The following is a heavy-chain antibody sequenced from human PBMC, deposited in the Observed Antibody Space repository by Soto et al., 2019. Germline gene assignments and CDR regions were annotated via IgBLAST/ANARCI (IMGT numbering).Heavy chain of an antibody. CDR2: ISGSGGST. Sequence: GGSLRLSCAASGFTFSSYAMSWVRQAPGKGLEWVSAISGSGGSTYYADSVKGRFTISRDNSKNTLYLQMNSLRAEDTAVYYCANFIGYCSGGSCPDYYYYYMDVWGKGTTVTVSS. J-gene: IGHJ6*03. CDR3: ANFIGYCSGGSCPDYYYYYMDV. V-gene: IGHV3-23*01. CDR1: GFTFSSYA. D-gene: IGHD2-15*01.